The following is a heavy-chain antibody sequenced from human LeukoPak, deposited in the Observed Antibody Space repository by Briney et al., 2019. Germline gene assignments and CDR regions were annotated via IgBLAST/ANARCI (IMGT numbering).Heavy chain of an antibody. Sequence: SETLSLTCTVSGGSISSYYWSWIRQPPGKGLEWIGYIYYSGSTNYNPSLKSRVTISVDTSKNQFPLKLSSVTAADTAVYYCARDRQYYDFWSGYYKPMALFDYWGQGTLVTVSS. D-gene: IGHD3-3*01. V-gene: IGHV4-59*01. CDR1: GGSISSYY. CDR3: ARDRQYYDFWSGYYKPMALFDY. CDR2: IYYSGST. J-gene: IGHJ4*02.